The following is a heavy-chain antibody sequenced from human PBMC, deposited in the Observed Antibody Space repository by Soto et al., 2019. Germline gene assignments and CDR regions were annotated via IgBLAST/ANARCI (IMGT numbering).Heavy chain of an antibody. CDR2: IDPSDSYT. J-gene: IGHJ4*02. CDR1: GYSFTSYW. Sequence: GSLKISCKGYGYSFTSYWISWVRQMPGKGLEWMGRIDPSDSYTNYSASFQGHVTISADKSISTAYLQWSSLQASHTAMYYCARHAAYSNKVDYWGQGSLVTV. V-gene: IGHV5-10-1*01. CDR3: ARHAAYSNKVDY. D-gene: IGHD4-4*01.